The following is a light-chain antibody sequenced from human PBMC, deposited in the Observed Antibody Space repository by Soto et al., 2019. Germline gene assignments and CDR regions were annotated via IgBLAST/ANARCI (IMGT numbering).Light chain of an antibody. J-gene: IGLJ3*02. CDR3: SSYRSSGALV. Sequence: QSALTQPASVSGSPGQSITISCTGTSSDVGAYDYVSWYQQHPGKAPKLLIYGVTNRPSGVSDRFSGSKSGNSASLTISGLQADDEADYHCSSYRSSGALVFGGGTKLTVL. CDR2: GVT. CDR1: SSDVGAYDY. V-gene: IGLV2-14*01.